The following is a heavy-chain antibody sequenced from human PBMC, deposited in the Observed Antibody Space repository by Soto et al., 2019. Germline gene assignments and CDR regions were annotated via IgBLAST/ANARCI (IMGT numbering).Heavy chain of an antibody. CDR1: GGSFSGYY. Sequence: TLSLTCAVYGGSFSGYYWSWIRQPPGKGLEWIGEINHSGSTNYNPSLKSRVTISVDTSKNQFSLKLSSVTAADTAVYYCARDYGSGSYWLYYFDYWGQGTLVTVSS. CDR2: INHSGST. CDR3: ARDYGSGSYWLYYFDY. J-gene: IGHJ4*02. D-gene: IGHD3-10*01. V-gene: IGHV4-34*01.